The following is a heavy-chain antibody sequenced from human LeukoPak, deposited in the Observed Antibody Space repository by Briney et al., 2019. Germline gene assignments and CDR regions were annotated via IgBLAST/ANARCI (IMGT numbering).Heavy chain of an antibody. CDR2: IYYSRST. CDR3: ARIVVVPAASWRYGMDV. D-gene: IGHD2-2*01. J-gene: IGHJ6*02. Sequence: PSETLSLTCSVSGGSISGSSCYWGWIRQPPGKGLEWIGSIYYSRSTYYNPSLKSRVTISVDTSKNQFSLKLSSVTAADTAVYYCARIVVVPAASWRYGMDVWGQGTTVTVSS. V-gene: IGHV4-39*01. CDR1: GGSISGSSCY.